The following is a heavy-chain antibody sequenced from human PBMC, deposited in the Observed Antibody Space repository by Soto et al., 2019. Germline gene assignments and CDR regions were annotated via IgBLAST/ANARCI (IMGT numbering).Heavy chain of an antibody. CDR1: GYTFTSYA. Sequence: QVQLVQSGAEVKKPGASVKVSCKASGYTFTSYAMHWVRQAPGQRLEWMGWINAGNGNTKYSQKFQGRVTITRDTSASTAYMELSSLRSEDTAVYYCARSKKRYCSSTSCYIPYWYFDLWGRGTLVTVSS. CDR2: INAGNGNT. CDR3: ARSKKRYCSSTSCYIPYWYFDL. V-gene: IGHV1-3*01. J-gene: IGHJ2*01. D-gene: IGHD2-2*01.